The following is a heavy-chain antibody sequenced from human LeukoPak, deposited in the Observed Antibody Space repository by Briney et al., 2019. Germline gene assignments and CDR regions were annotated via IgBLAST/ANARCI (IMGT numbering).Heavy chain of an antibody. Sequence: SETLSLTCTVSGGSISSYYWSWIRQPPGKGLEWIGFISFSGSTDYNPSLRRRVTISIDTTNNQFSLKLSSVTAAEAAVYYGTRERQDTAMAHAFDYWGQGTLVAVSS. J-gene: IGHJ4*02. V-gene: IGHV4-59*01. D-gene: IGHD5-18*01. CDR3: TRERQDTAMAHAFDY. CDR2: ISFSGST. CDR1: GGSISSYY.